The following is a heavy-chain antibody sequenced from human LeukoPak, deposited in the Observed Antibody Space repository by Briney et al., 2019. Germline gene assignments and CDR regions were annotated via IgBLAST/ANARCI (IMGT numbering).Heavy chain of an antibody. Sequence: TATLYLTCTVSGGSITTHYWSWIRQPAGKGLEWIGRIFPTGNTKMNPNNYPSLMSRVTMSLDTSTKQYFPRLSPDNAAVYHGDYGAKGDDVEMYTSRWYAFYYWGQGILVTVSS. CDR3: AKGDDVEMYTSRWYAFYY. CDR1: GGSITTHY. CDR2: IFPTGNTKMNP. V-gene: IGHV4-4*07. J-gene: IGHJ4*02. D-gene: IGHD6-13*01.